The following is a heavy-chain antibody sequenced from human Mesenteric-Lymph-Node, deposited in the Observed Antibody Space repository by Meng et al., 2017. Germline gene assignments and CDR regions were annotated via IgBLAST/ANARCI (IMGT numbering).Heavy chain of an antibody. CDR2: MNPNSGNT. D-gene: IGHD3-10*01. J-gene: IGHJ6*02. V-gene: IGHV1-8*03. Sequence: ASVKVSCKASGYTFTSYDINWVRQATGQGLEWMGWMNPNSGNTGYAQKFQGRVTITRNTSISTAYMELSSLRSEDTAVYYCAKEVSYYFLSGSYQSSMDVWGQGTTVTVSS. CDR3: AKEVSYYFLSGSYQSSMDV. CDR1: GYTFTSYD.